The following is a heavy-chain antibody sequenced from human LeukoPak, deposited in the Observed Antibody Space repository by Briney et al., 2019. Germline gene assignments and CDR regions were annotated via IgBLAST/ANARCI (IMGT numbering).Heavy chain of an antibody. Sequence: GGSLRLSCAASGFTFSSYRMHSVRQAPGKGLEWVAVISYDGSNKYYADSVKGRFTISRDNSKNTLYLQMNSLRAEDTAVYYCAKNHYYGSGSYYYYYGMDVWGKGTTVTVSS. V-gene: IGHV3-30*18. CDR2: ISYDGSNK. CDR1: GFTFSSYR. CDR3: AKNHYYGSGSYYYYYGMDV. D-gene: IGHD3-10*01. J-gene: IGHJ6*04.